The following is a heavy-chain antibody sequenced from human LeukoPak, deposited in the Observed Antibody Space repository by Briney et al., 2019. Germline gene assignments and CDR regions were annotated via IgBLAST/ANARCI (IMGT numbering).Heavy chain of an antibody. V-gene: IGHV4-39*01. CDR1: GDSISSSSYY. CDR2: IYYSGST. J-gene: IGHJ6*02. Sequence: KPSETLSLTCTVSGDSISSSSYYWGWIRQPPGKGLEWIGSIYYSGSTYYNPSLKSRVTISVDTSKNQFSLRLSSVTAADTAVYYCARIYDILTGDNYGMDVWGQGTTVTVSS. CDR3: ARIYDILTGDNYGMDV. D-gene: IGHD3-9*01.